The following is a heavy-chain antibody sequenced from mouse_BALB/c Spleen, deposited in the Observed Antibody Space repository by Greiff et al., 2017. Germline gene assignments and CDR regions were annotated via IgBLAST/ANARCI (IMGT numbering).Heavy chain of an antibody. V-gene: IGHV1-9*01. CDR2: ILPGSGST. CDR1: GYTFSSYW. J-gene: IGHJ4*01. D-gene: IGHD1-1*01. CDR3: AGRYYYGSSDYAMDY. Sequence: VKLQESGAELMKPGASVKISCKATGYTFSSYWIEWVKQRPGHGLEWIGEILPGSGSTNYNEKFKGKATFTADTSSNTAYMQLSSLTSEDSAVYSCAGRYYYGSSDYAMDYWGQGTSVTVSS.